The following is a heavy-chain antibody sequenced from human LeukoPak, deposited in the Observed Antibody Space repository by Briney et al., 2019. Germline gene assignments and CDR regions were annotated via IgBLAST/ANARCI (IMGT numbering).Heavy chain of an antibody. D-gene: IGHD2-2*01. CDR3: AHFCSTSNCYEFAF. V-gene: IGHV3-23*01. Sequence: GGSLRLSCAASGFTFSSYAMNWVRQAPGKGLEWVSGISGSGDSTYYADSVKGRFTISRDNSKNTLYLQMNSLRAEDTALYYCAHFCSTSNCYEFAFWGQGTLVTVSS. CDR1: GFTFSSYA. CDR2: ISGSGDST. J-gene: IGHJ4*02.